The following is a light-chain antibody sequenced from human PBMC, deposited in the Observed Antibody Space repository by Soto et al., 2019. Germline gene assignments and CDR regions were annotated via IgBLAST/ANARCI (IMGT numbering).Light chain of an antibody. J-gene: IGLJ1*01. CDR2: DVS. V-gene: IGLV2-14*01. CDR3: TSYTSSSTLYV. CDR1: SSDVGRFNY. Sequence: QPVLDPPASVSGSPGQSITISCPGTSSDVGRFNYVSWYQQHPGKAPKLIIYDVSNRPSGISNHFSGSKSGNTASLTISGLQAEDEADYYCTSYTSSSTLYVFGTGTKVTVL.